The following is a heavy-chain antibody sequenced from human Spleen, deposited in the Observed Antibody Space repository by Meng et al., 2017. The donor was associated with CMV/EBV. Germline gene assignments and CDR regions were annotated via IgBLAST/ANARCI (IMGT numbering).Heavy chain of an antibody. V-gene: IGHV3-21*04. J-gene: IGHJ4*02. Sequence: CAASGFAFSSSSMNWVRQAPGRGLEWVSLISSTTSYIYYADSVMGRFTISRDNAKNTLFLQMDSLTAEDTAVYYCARGSTRLRVHFDYWGQGTLVTVSS. CDR1: GFAFSSSS. CDR2: ISSTTSYI. CDR3: ARGSTRLRVHFDY. D-gene: IGHD3-3*01.